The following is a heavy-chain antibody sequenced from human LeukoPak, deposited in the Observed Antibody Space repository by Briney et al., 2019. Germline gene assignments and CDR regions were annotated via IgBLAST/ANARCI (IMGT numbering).Heavy chain of an antibody. V-gene: IGHV3-23*01. Sequence: GGALRLSCAASGFTFSSYAMSWVREAPGKGQQWVSDSGRGCRTYYPDSVKGRFTISSDNSKNTLYLQMNSLRAEDTAVYYCAQHNSGIGFDPWGQGTLVTVSS. D-gene: IGHD6-19*01. CDR1: GFTFSSYA. CDR3: AQHNSGIGFDP. CDR2: SGRGCRT. J-gene: IGHJ5*02.